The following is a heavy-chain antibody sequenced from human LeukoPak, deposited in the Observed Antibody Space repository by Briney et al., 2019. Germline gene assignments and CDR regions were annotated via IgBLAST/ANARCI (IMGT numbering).Heavy chain of an antibody. D-gene: IGHD2-2*01. V-gene: IGHV3-30*02. CDR3: AKIERKYQLANLPHP. CDR2: IRYDGTRK. CDR1: GFTFSFYG. Sequence: PGGSLRLSCAASGFTFSFYGMHWVRQVPGKGLEWVAVIRYDGTRKYYADYVKTRFTIYRDNSRNSDYLQMNSLTTDDTAVYYCAKIERKYQLANLPHPWGQGTLVTVSS. J-gene: IGHJ5*02.